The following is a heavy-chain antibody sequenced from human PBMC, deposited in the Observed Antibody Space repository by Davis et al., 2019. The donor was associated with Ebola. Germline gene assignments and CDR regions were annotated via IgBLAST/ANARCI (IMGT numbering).Heavy chain of an antibody. V-gene: IGHV3-23*01. CDR1: GFTFTSYA. J-gene: IGHJ4*02. D-gene: IGHD3-10*01. CDR3: AKDRAMVRGVSDY. Sequence: GESLKISCAASGFTFTSYAMSWVRQAPGKGLEWVSAISGSGGSTYYADSVKGRFTISRDNSKNTLYLQMNSLRAEDTAVYYCAKDRAMVRGVSDYWGQGTLVTVSS. CDR2: ISGSGGST.